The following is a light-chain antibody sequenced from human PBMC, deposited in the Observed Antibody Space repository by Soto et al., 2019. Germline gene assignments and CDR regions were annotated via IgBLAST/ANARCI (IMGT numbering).Light chain of an antibody. V-gene: IGKV2-28*01. J-gene: IGKJ5*01. Sequence: EIVMTQSPLSLPVTPGEPASISCRSSQSLLHSNGYRYLDWYLQKPRQSPQLLIYLGSNRASGVPDRFSGSGSGTDFTLKISRVEAEDVGLYYCMQALQTPPAFGQGTRLEMK. CDR1: QSLLHSNGYRY. CDR2: LGS. CDR3: MQALQTPPA.